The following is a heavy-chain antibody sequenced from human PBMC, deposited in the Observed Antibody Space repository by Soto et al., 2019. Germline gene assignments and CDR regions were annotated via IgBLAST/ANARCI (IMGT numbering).Heavy chain of an antibody. CDR1: GGSISSYY. D-gene: IGHD1-26*01. CDR2: IYYSGST. V-gene: IGHV4-59*01. J-gene: IGHJ4*02. Sequence: SETLSLTCTVAGGSISSYYWSWIRQPPGKGLEWIGYIYYSGSTNYNPSLKSRVTISVDTSKNQFSLKLSSVTAADTAVYYCAVGPFDYWGQGTLVTVSS. CDR3: AVGPFDY.